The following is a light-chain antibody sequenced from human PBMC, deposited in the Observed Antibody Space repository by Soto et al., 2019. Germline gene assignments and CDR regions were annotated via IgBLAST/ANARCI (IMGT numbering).Light chain of an antibody. CDR1: SSNVGAGYD. CDR3: QSYDSRLSGREV. V-gene: IGLV1-40*01. CDR2: ENR. Sequence: QSVLTQPPSASGTPGQRVTISCTGSSSNVGAGYDVHWYQQLPGTAPKLLIYENRNRPSGVPDRFSGSKYGTSASLAITGLQAEDEADYYCQSYDSRLSGREVFGGGTKLTVL. J-gene: IGLJ2*01.